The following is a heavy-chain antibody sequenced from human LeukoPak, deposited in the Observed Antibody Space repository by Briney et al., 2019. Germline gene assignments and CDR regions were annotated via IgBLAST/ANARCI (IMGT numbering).Heavy chain of an antibody. V-gene: IGHV3-20*04. Sequence: GGSLRLSCAASGFTFDDYGMSWVRQAPGKGLEWVSGINWNGGSTGYADSVKGRFTISRDNAKNSLYLQMNSLRAEDTAVYYCARDFRPWYYDITTDYYDSSGPDAFDIWGQGTMVTVSS. J-gene: IGHJ3*02. CDR1: GFTFDDYG. D-gene: IGHD3-22*01. CDR2: INWNGGST. CDR3: ARDFRPWYYDITTDYYDSSGPDAFDI.